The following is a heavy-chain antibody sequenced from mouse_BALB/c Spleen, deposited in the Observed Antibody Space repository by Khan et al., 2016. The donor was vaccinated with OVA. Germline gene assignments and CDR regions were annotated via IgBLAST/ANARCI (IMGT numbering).Heavy chain of an antibody. V-gene: IGHV1-77*01. J-gene: IGHJ3*01. CDR3: AREWGSWSPY. Sequence: VQLQEAGTELARPGASVKLSCKASGYIFIDYNINWVKQRTGQGLEWIGEIYTGSGNPYYNVKFNGKATLTADTSSSTSYMQLISLTSEDSAVYFSAREWGSWSPYWCQGTLVTVSA. D-gene: IGHD1-3*01. CDR1: GYIFIDYN. CDR2: IYTGSGNP.